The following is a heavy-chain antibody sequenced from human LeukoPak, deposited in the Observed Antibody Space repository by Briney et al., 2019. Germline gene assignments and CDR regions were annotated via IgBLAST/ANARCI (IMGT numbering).Heavy chain of an antibody. V-gene: IGHV3-21*01. CDR2: ISSSSSYI. D-gene: IGHD3-10*02. CDR3: AELGITMIGGV. CDR1: GITFSNYA. Sequence: GGSLRLSCAASGITFSNYAMSWVRQTPGKGLEWVSSISSSSSYIYYADSVKGRFTISRDNAKNSLYLQMNSLRAEDTAVYYCAELGITMIGGVWGKGTTVTISS. J-gene: IGHJ6*04.